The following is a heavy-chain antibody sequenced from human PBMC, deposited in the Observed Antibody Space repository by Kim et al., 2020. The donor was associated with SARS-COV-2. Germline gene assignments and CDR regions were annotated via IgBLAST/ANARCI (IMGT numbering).Heavy chain of an antibody. CDR1: GGSFSGYY. CDR3: ARGPTDFDY. CDR2: IYHSGST. J-gene: IGHJ4*02. V-gene: IGHV4-34*01. Sequence: SETLSLTCAVYGGSFSGYYWSWIRQPPGKGLEWIGEIYHSGSTNYNPSLKSRVTISVDTSKNQFYLKLSSVTAADTAVYYCARGPTDFDYWGQGTLVTVS.